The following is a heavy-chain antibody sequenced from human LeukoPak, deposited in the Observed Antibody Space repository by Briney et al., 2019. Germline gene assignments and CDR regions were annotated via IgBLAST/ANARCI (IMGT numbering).Heavy chain of an antibody. Sequence: SETLSLTCTVSGGSISSYYWSWIRQPAGKGQEWIGRIYTSGSTNYNPSLKSRVTMSVDTSKNQFSLKLSSVTAADMAVYYCAREDPGWYCSSTSCYGRAFDLWGQGTMVTVSS. CDR3: AREDPGWYCSSTSCYGRAFDL. J-gene: IGHJ3*01. CDR2: IYTSGST. D-gene: IGHD2-2*01. CDR1: GGSISSYY. V-gene: IGHV4-4*07.